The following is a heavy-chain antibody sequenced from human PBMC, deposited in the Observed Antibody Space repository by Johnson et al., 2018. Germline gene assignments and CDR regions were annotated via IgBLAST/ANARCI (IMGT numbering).Heavy chain of an antibody. CDR3: ARDKRLRRYYYMDV. CDR2: IWYDGSNK. Sequence: QVQLVQSGGGVVQPGRSLRLSCAASGFTFSSYGMHWVRQAPGKGLEWVAVIWYDGSNKYYADSVKGRFTISRDNSKNTLYLQMNSLRAEDTAVYYCARDKRLRRYYYMDVWGQGAKVTVSS. V-gene: IGHV3-33*01. CDR1: GFTFSSYG. D-gene: IGHD2-15*01. J-gene: IGHJ6*03.